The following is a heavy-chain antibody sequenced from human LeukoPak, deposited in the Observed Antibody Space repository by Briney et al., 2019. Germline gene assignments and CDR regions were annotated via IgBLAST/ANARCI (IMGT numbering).Heavy chain of an antibody. CDR3: AKGKAGTYPCYFDY. CDR2: ISGIGGRT. Sequence: GGSLTLSCAASGLTFSNYAMTWVRQAPGKGLEWVSAISGIGGRTNSADSVKGRFTISRDDYKSTLYLQMNSLRAEDTAVYYCAKGKAGTYPCYFDYWGQGTLVTVSS. V-gene: IGHV3-23*01. D-gene: IGHD1-14*01. J-gene: IGHJ4*02. CDR1: GLTFSNYA.